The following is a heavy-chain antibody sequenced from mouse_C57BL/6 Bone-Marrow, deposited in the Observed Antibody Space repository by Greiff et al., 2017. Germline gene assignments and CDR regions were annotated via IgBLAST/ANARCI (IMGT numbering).Heavy chain of an antibody. CDR2: IHPSDSDT. D-gene: IGHD3-3*01. CDR3: ATRLGGILYDFDY. J-gene: IGHJ2*01. V-gene: IGHV1-74*01. CDR1: GYTFPSYW. Sequence: VQLQQPGAELVKPGASVKVSCKASGYTFPSYWMHWVKQRPGQGLEWIGRIHPSDSDTNYNQKVKGKATLTVDKSSSTAYMQLSSLRSEDSAVYYCATRLGGILYDFDYWGQGTTLTVSS.